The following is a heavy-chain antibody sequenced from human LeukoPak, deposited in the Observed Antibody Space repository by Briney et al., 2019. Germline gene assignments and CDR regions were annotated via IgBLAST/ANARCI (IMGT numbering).Heavy chain of an antibody. J-gene: IGHJ5*02. V-gene: IGHV3-48*01. D-gene: IGHD6-6*01. CDR3: ARDRGYSGSFDP. CDR1: GFTFSDYG. Sequence: GGSLRLSCAASGFTFSDYGMNWVRQAPGKGLEWVSYIPSSGSTIYYADSVKDRFTISRDNAKNSLYLQMNSLRAEDTAVYYCARDRGYSGSFDPWGQGTLVTVSS. CDR2: IPSSGSTI.